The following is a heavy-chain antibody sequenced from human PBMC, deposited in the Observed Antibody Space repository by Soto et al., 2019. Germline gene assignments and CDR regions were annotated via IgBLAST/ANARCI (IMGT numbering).Heavy chain of an antibody. CDR1: GGSISSGGYY. J-gene: IGHJ6*02. CDR2: IYYSGST. CDR3: ARGKYSSPRGGLDV. Sequence: PSETLSLTCTVSGGSISSGGYYWNWIRQHPGKGLEWIGYIYYSGSTYYSPSFQGQVTISADKSIQTAYLQWGSLKASDSALYYCARGKYSSPRGGLDVWGQGTPVTVSS. V-gene: IGHV4-31*01. D-gene: IGHD4-4*01.